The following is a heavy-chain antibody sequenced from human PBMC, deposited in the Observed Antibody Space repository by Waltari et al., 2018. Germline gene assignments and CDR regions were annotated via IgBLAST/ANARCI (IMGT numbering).Heavy chain of an antibody. D-gene: IGHD2-8*01. CDR2: IHPDSGAT. CDR3: ARDETFQEDIVIISNWFDP. J-gene: IGHJ5*02. Sequence: QVQMVQSGAEVKKPGASVKVSCKASGYTFSGYYLHWVRQAPGQGLEWMGWIHPDSGATNYAQKFQGRVTMTRDTSITTAYMELSRLRSDDTAMYYCARDETFQEDIVIISNWFDPWGQGTLVTVSP. CDR1: GYTFSGYY. V-gene: IGHV1-2*02.